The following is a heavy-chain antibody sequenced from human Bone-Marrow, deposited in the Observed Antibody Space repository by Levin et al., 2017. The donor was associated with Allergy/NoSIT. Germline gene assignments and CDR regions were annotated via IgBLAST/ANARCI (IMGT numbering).Heavy chain of an antibody. Sequence: PGGSLRLSCTVSGGSISSEYWSWIRQPPGKGLEWLGFIYYSGSTKYNPSLKSPITISLDTSRTRFSLTMRFVTAADTAVYYCARLQDYTSGYGAQYFDVWGQGAMVTVSS. V-gene: IGHV4-59*01. J-gene: IGHJ3*01. CDR3: ARLQDYTSGYGAQYFDV. CDR1: GGSISSEY. CDR2: IYYSGST. D-gene: IGHD3-22*01.